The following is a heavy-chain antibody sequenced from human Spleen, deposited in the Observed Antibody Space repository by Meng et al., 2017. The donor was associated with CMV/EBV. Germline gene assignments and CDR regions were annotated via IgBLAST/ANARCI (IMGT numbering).Heavy chain of an antibody. J-gene: IGHJ3*02. CDR1: GDTFTGYY. V-gene: IGHV1-2*02. CDR3: TRYVVGQSFDI. Sequence: ASVKVSCKASGDTFTGYYLHWLRQAPGQGLEWMGWINPDSGGTNYAQKFQGRVTMTRDTSISTAYMELSRLTSDDTAVYYCTRYVVGQSFDIWGQGTVVTVSS. D-gene: IGHD1-26*01. CDR2: INPDSGGT.